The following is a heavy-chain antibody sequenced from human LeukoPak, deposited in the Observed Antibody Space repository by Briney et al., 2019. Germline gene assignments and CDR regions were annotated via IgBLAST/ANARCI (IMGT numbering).Heavy chain of an antibody. V-gene: IGHV4-4*07. J-gene: IGHJ4*02. CDR2: IPTSGST. CDR3: AREATVVGATII. D-gene: IGHD1-26*01. CDR1: GDSVSTYY. Sequence: PSETLSLTCTVSGDSVSTYYWSWIRQSAGKGLEWIGHIPTSGSTTYNPSLKSRVSMSVDTSKNQFSLKLSSVTAADTAVYYCAREATVVGATIIWGQGALVTVSS.